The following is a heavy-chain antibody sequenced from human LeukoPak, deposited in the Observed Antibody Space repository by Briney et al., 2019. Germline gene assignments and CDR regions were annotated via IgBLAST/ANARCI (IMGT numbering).Heavy chain of an antibody. CDR3: ARDPGEQWLGG. Sequence: GGSLRLSCAASGFTFSSYSMNRVRQAPGKGLEWVSSISSSSSYIYYADSVKGRFTISRDNAKNSLYLQMNSLRAEDTAVYYCARDPGEQWLGGWGQGTLVTVSS. CDR1: GFTFSSYS. CDR2: ISSSSSYI. V-gene: IGHV3-21*01. D-gene: IGHD6-19*01. J-gene: IGHJ4*02.